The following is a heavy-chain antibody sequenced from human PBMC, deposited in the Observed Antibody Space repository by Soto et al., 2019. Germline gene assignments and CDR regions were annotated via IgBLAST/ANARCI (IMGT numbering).Heavy chain of an antibody. Sequence: ASVKVSCKASGYTFTSYGISWVRQAPGQGLEWMGWISAYNGNTNYAQKLQGRVTMTTDTSTSTAYMELRSLRSDDTAVYYCAREGTYYDFWTRLFRFDPWGQGTLVTVSS. CDR1: GYTFTSYG. CDR2: ISAYNGNT. D-gene: IGHD3-3*01. V-gene: IGHV1-18*04. J-gene: IGHJ5*02. CDR3: AREGTYYDFWTRLFRFDP.